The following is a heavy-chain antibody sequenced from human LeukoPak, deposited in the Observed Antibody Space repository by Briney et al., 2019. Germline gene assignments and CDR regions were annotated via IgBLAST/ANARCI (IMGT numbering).Heavy chain of an antibody. CDR1: GYTFTSYG. CDR3: AREGSGSYQLGLFDP. J-gene: IGHJ5*02. D-gene: IGHD3-10*01. CDR2: ISAYNGNT. Sequence: ASVKVSCKASGYTFTSYGISWVRQAPGQGLEWMGWISAYNGNTNYAQKLQGRVTMTTDTSTSTAYMELRGLRSDDTAVYYCAREGSGSYQLGLFDPWGQGTLVTVSS. V-gene: IGHV1-18*01.